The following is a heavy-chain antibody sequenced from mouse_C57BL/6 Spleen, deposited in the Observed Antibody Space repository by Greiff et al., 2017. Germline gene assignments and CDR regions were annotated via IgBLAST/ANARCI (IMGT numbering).Heavy chain of an antibody. Sequence: QVQLQQPGAELVMPGASVKLSCKASGYTFTSYWMHWVKQRPGQGLAWIGEIDPSDSYTNYNQKFKGKSTLTVDKSSSTAYMQLSSLTSEDSAVYYCARLDYGNSYYYAMDYWGQGTSVTVSS. CDR3: ARLDYGNSYYYAMDY. V-gene: IGHV1-69*01. CDR2: IDPSDSYT. D-gene: IGHD2-1*01. J-gene: IGHJ4*01. CDR1: GYTFTSYW.